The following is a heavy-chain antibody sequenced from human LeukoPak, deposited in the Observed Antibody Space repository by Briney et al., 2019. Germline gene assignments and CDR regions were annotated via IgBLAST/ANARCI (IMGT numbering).Heavy chain of an antibody. CDR3: AKEIEGLGVPARRWFDN. J-gene: IGHJ4*02. V-gene: IGHV4-59*01. CDR1: GASLISYY. Sequence: SETLSLTCTVSGASLISYYWNWIRQPPGKGLEWIGYIYYNGSPNYNPSLKSRVTMSQDTSKNQFSLKLSSVTAADTAMYYCAKEIEGLGVPARRWFDNWGQGTLVTVSS. D-gene: IGHD2-2*01. CDR2: IYYNGSP.